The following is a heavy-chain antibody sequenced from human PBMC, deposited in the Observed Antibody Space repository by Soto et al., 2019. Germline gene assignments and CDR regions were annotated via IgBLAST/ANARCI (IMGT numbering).Heavy chain of an antibody. CDR2: ISASGGST. CDR1: GVTFSSYA. CDR3: AKGIASSSWYNFAY. J-gene: IGHJ4*02. V-gene: IGHV3-23*01. D-gene: IGHD6-13*01. Sequence: GGSLRLSWGASGVTFSSYAMNWVRQAPGQGLEWVSGISASGGSTYYADAVKGRFTISRDNSKNRLYMQLNSLRAEDTAIYYCAKGIASSSWYNFAYWGQGTLVTVSS.